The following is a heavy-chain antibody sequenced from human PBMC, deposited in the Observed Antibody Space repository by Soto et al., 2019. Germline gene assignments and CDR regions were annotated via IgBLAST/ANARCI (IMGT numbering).Heavy chain of an antibody. CDR2: IYWDDDK. CDR3: ERRLIDELLGNHFDP. V-gene: IGHV2-5*02. CDR1: GFSLSTNGVA. J-gene: IGHJ5*02. D-gene: IGHD1-26*01. Sequence: SGPTLVNPPQTLTLTCSFSGFSLSTNGVAVGWIRQHPGKALEWLALIYWDDDKRYNPSLKSRLAITKDTSKNQVVLTMTNMDPVDTGTYDCERRLIDELLGNHFDPGGQGILVTVSS.